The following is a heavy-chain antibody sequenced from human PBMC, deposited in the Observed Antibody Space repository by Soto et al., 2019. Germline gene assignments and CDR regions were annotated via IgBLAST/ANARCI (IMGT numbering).Heavy chain of an antibody. CDR3: ARGSEESYPGSRIFDL. CDR1: GITFRRRA. CDR2: ITDSGGDT. V-gene: IGHV3-23*01. D-gene: IGHD3-10*01. Sequence: GGSLRLSCVASGITFRRRAMSWVRQAPGEGLEWVSTITDSGGDTKYADSVRGRFTISRDNSRNTLYLQMSSLRAEDSAVYYCARGSEESYPGSRIFDLWGRGSLATVSS. J-gene: IGHJ4*02.